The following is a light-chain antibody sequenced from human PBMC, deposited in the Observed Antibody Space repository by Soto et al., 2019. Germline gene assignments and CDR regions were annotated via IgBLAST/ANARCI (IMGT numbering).Light chain of an antibody. CDR1: HSVSSA. V-gene: IGKV3-15*01. Sequence: IVMTQSPATLSVSPGERVTLSCRASHSVSSAVAWYQQKPGQAPRLLIYRASTRATGLPARFSGSGSGTDFTLTISRLEPEDFAVYYCQHYGSLVLTFGGGTKVEIK. CDR3: QHYGSLVLT. J-gene: IGKJ4*01. CDR2: RAS.